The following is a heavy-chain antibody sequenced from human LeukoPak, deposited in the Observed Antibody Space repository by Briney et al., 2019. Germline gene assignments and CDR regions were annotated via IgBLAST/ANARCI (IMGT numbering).Heavy chain of an antibody. CDR2: IIPILGIA. Sequence: GASVKVSCKASGGTFSSYAISWVRQAPGQGLEWMGRIIPILGIANYAQKFQGRVTITADKSTSTAYMELSSLRSEDTAVYYCARAEYSGYDSGGFDIWGQGTMVTVSS. J-gene: IGHJ3*02. CDR3: ARAEYSGYDSGGFDI. CDR1: GGTFSSYA. D-gene: IGHD5-12*01. V-gene: IGHV1-69*04.